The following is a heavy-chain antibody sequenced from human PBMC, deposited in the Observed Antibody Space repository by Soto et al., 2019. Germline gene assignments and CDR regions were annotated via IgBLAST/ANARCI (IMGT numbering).Heavy chain of an antibody. Sequence: SAEVSCKASGYGLTYIGIRWLRQASGQGLEWMGWISAYKGNTNYAQNFQGRFTMTTDTSTSTAYMELRSLFSFVTTICYYARGGTAIDYWGQGTLVTVSS. CDR3: ARGGTAIDY. D-gene: IGHD1-1*01. CDR1: GYGLTYIG. V-gene: IGHV1-18*01. CDR2: ISAYKGNT. J-gene: IGHJ4*02.